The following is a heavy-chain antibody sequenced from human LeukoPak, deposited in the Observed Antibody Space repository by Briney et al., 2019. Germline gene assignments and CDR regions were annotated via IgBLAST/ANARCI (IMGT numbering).Heavy chain of an antibody. D-gene: IGHD2-21*01. CDR3: ARDVEHTVTPRVGAFDI. V-gene: IGHV4-39*07. CDR2: IYYSGST. Sequence: SETLSLTCTVSGGSISNRSYYWGWIRQPPGKGLEWIGTIYYSGSTFYNPSLKSRVTISVDTSKNQFSLKLSSVTAADTAVYYCARDVEHTVTPRVGAFDIWGQGTMVTVSS. CDR1: GGSISNRSYY. J-gene: IGHJ3*02.